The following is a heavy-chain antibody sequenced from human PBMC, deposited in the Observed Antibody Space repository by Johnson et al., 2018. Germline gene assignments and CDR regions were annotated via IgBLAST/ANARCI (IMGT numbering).Heavy chain of an antibody. CDR2: ISYDGSNK. CDR1: GFTFSSYG. CDR3: AKDHPFMVLDSSGTYYYYYRDV. D-gene: IGHD3-22*01. Sequence: QVQLVESGGGVVQXGRSXRLXCAASGFTFSSYGMHWVRQAPGKGLEGVAVISYDGSNKYYADSVTGRFPIARGNSNNTLDMQMNSLRAEDTAVYYWAKDHPFMVLDSSGTYYYYYRDVWGKGTTVTVSS. V-gene: IGHV3-30*18. J-gene: IGHJ6*03.